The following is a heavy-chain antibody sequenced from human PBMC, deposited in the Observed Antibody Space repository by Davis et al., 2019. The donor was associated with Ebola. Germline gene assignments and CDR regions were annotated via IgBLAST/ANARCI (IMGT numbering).Heavy chain of an antibody. CDR3: ARASPPYPAYYYYMDM. CDR2: ISFDGAKK. CDR1: GFSFDSYG. V-gene: IGHV3-30*03. Sequence: PGGSLRLSCAASGFSFDSYGMLWVRQAPGAGLDWVAVISFDGAKKYEADSVKGRFTISRDNSENTLYLQMDSLRAEDTAVYYCARASPPYPAYYYYMDMWGKGTTVTVSS. J-gene: IGHJ6*03.